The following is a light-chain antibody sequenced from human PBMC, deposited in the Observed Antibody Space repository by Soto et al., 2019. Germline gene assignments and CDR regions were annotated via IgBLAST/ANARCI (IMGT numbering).Light chain of an antibody. Sequence: ETVLTQSPGTLSLSPGERATLSCRASQSVSSSYLAWYQQKPGQAPRLLIYGASSRATGIPDRFSGSGSGTDFTLTISRLEPVDFAVYYCHQYGSSPAFGGGTKVEIK. J-gene: IGKJ4*01. CDR3: HQYGSSPA. CDR2: GAS. CDR1: QSVSSSY. V-gene: IGKV3-20*01.